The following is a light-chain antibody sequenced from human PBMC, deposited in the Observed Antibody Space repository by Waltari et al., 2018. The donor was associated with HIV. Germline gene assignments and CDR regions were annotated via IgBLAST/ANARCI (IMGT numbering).Light chain of an antibody. J-gene: IGLJ1*01. CDR1: SSDVGGYNS. CDR2: AVN. CDR3: SSFSDNNRIV. V-gene: IGLV2-8*01. Sequence: QSALTQPPSASGSPGQSVAISCTGTSSDVGGYNSVSWHQQHPGKAPKLLIYAVNKRPSGVPDCFSGSKSGNTASLTVSGLQVDDEADYYCSSFSDNNRIVFGTGTRVTVL.